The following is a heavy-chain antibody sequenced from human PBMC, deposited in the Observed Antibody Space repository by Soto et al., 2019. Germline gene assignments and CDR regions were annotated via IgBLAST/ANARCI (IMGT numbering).Heavy chain of an antibody. CDR1: GGTFSTYA. V-gene: IGHV1-69*12. D-gene: IGHD1-1*01. J-gene: IGHJ6*02. CDR2: VIPILGTT. Sequence: QVQLVQSGAEVKKPGSSVKVSCKASGGTFSTYAISWVRQAPGQGLEWMGGVIPILGTTNNAQKFQGRVTITADYSTGTAYMELSSLRSEDTAVYGCAGHAGTYYFNNMDVWGHGTTVTFSS. CDR3: AGHAGTYYFNNMDV.